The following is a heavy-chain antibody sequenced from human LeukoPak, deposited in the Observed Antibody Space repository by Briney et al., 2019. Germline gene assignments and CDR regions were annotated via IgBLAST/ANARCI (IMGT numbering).Heavy chain of an antibody. Sequence: SVKVSCKASGGTFSSYAISWVRQAPGQGLEWMGGIIPIFGTANYAQKFQGRVTITTDESTSTAYMELSSLRSEDTAVYYCATGDILTGCFDYWGQGTLVTVSS. CDR1: GGTFSSYA. J-gene: IGHJ4*02. D-gene: IGHD3-9*01. CDR3: ATGDILTGCFDY. CDR2: IIPIFGTA. V-gene: IGHV1-69*05.